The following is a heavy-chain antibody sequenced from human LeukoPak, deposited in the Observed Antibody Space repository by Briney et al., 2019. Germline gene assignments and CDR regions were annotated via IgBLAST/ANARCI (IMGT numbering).Heavy chain of an antibody. V-gene: IGHV4-39*02. CDR2: ISSSGNT. Sequence: SETLSLACIVSGGSTSGGNYYWGWIRRPPGKGLEWIGGISSSGNTYYNPSLKSRITISIDTSKNHFSLKLSSVTAADTAVYYCARLGAGPTYYDFWSGYSSFYFDYWGQGTLVTVSS. CDR3: ARLGAGPTYYDFWSGYSSFYFDY. J-gene: IGHJ4*02. CDR1: GGSTSGGNYY. D-gene: IGHD3-3*01.